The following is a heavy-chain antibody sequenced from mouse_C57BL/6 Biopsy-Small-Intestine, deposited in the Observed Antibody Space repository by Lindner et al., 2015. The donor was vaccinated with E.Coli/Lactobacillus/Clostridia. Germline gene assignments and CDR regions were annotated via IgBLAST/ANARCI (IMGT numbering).Heavy chain of an antibody. Sequence: SVKVSCKTSGYTFTSYGISWVRQAPGQGLEWMGWISAYNGNTKQSQKLQGRITMTTDTSTNTAYMELRTLTSDDTAVYYCARWGPIELLFDHWGHGTLVTVSS. CDR3: ARWGPIELLFDH. CDR2: ISAYNGNT. J-gene: IGHJ4*01. CDR1: GYTFTSYG. D-gene: IGHD3-3*01. V-gene: IGHV1-4*01.